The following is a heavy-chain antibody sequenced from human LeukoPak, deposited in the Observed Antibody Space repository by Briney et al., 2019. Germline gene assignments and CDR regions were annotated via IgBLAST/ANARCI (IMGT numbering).Heavy chain of an antibody. CDR3: AKPTRGRGGSFLIEY. J-gene: IGHJ4*02. Sequence: QPGGSLRLSCAASGFTFSEYGMHWVRQTPVKGLEWVAVIWNDGSYEYYGDSVKGRFTISRDNSKNTLYLQMNSLRVEDTAVYYCAKPTRGRGGSFLIEYWGQGTLVSVSS. V-gene: IGHV3-33*06. CDR1: GFTFSEYG. CDR2: IWNDGSYE. D-gene: IGHD1-26*01.